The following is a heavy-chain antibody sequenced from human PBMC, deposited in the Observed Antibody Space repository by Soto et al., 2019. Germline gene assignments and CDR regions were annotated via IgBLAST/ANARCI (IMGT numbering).Heavy chain of an antibody. D-gene: IGHD3-3*02. CDR2: INPSGGST. J-gene: IGHJ6*02. CDR3: ARALAYYCYGMDV. Sequence: ASVEVSCKXSGYTFTSYYMHWVRQAPGQGLEWMGIINPSGGSTSYAQKFQGRVTMTRDTSTSTAYMELSSLRSEDTAVYYCARALAYYCYGMDVWGQGTTVTVSS. CDR1: GYTFTSYY. V-gene: IGHV1-46*01.